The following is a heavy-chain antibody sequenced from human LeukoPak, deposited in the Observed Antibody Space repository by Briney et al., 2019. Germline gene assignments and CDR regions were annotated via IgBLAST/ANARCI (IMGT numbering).Heavy chain of an antibody. D-gene: IGHD5-18*01. V-gene: IGHV1-8*01. CDR1: GYTFTSLD. Sequence: ASVKVSCKASGYTFTSLDIFWVRQATGQGLEWMGWMSPNSGNTGSAQKFQGRVTFTRDTSISTSFMELSSLRSEDTAIYYCARGRPDTSVPRTYYMDVWGKGTTVTVSS. J-gene: IGHJ6*03. CDR3: ARGRPDTSVPRTYYMDV. CDR2: MSPNSGNT.